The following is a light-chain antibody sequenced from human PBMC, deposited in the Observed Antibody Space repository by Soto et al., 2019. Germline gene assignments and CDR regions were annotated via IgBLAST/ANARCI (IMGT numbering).Light chain of an antibody. Sequence: EIVVTQSPGTPPLSPGERATLSCRASQSVSNNYLAWCQQKPGQAPRLLIYGASNSATGIPDRFSGSGSGKDFTLTISRMEPEDFAVYYCQQYGSPGTFGQGTKVDIK. J-gene: IGKJ1*01. V-gene: IGKV3-20*01. CDR1: QSVSNNY. CDR3: QQYGSPGT. CDR2: GAS.